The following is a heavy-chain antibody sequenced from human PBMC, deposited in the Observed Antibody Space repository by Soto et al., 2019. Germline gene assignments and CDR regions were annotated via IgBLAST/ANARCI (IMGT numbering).Heavy chain of an antibody. V-gene: IGHV4-39*01. CDR1: GGSISSSSYY. Sequence: PSETLSLTCTVSGGSISSSSYYWGWIRQPPGKGLEWIGSIYYSGSTYYNPSLKSRVTISVDTSKNQFSLKLSSVTAADTAVYYCARRNPALYYFDYRGQGTLVTVSS. J-gene: IGHJ4*02. D-gene: IGHD4-4*01. CDR3: ARRNPALYYFDY. CDR2: IYYSGST.